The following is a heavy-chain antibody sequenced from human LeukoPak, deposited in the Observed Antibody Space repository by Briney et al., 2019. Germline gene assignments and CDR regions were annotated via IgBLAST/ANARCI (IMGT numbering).Heavy chain of an antibody. CDR2: IYTSGST. D-gene: IGHD1-26*01. CDR3: ARAKSGSYSGAFDI. V-gene: IGHV4-4*07. Sequence: PSETLSLTCTVSGGSISSYYWSWIRQPAGKGLEWIGRIYTSGSTNYNPSLKSRVTISIDTSKNQFSLKLTSVTATDTAVYYCARAKSGSYSGAFDIWGQGTMVTVSS. J-gene: IGHJ3*02. CDR1: GGSISSYY.